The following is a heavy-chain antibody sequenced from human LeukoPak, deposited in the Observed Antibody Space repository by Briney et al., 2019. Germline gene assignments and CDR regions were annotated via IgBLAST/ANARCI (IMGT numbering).Heavy chain of an antibody. CDR1: GFTFSNAW. V-gene: IGHV3-15*01. D-gene: IGHD4-17*01. J-gene: IGHJ4*02. CDR2: IKSKTDGGTT. Sequence: GGSLRLSCAASGFTFSNAWMSWVRQAPGKGLEWVGRIKSKTDGGTTDYAAPVKGRFTISRDDSKNTLYLQINSLKTEDTAVYYCTTAATVTTLDYWGQGTLVTVSS. CDR3: TTAATVTTLDY.